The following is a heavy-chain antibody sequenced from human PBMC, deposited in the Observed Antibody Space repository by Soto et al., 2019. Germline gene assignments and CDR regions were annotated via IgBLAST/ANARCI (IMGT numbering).Heavy chain of an antibody. V-gene: IGHV4-59*08. CDR2: VYYSGNT. CDR1: GGSSSSYY. CDR3: ARHGAKSYGSGEYGMDV. J-gene: IGHJ6*02. Sequence: PLETLSLTCTVSGGSSSSYYWSWIRQPPGKGLEWIGYVYYSGNTKYNPSLKSRITIVVDTSKNQFSLKLSSVTAADTAPYYCARHGAKSYGSGEYGMDVWGQGTMVTVSS. D-gene: IGHD3-10*01.